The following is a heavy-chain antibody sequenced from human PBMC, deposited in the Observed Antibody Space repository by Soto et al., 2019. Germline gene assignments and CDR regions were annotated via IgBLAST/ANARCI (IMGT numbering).Heavy chain of an antibody. CDR3: VRARSTDSRPDY. D-gene: IGHD3-22*01. V-gene: IGHV3-74*01. J-gene: IGHJ4*02. Sequence: GGSLRLSCVASGFSFSSYWMHWVRQAPGKGLVWVSRINLDGITTNYADSVKGRFTISRDNAKNSLFLQLDSLRAEDTAVYFCVRARSTDSRPDYWGQGTLVTVSS. CDR2: INLDGITT. CDR1: GFSFSSYW.